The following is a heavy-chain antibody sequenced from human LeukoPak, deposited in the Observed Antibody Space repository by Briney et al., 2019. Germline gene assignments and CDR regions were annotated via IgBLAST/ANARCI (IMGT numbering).Heavy chain of an antibody. J-gene: IGHJ4*02. D-gene: IGHD2-2*01. CDR2: ISSGSTDI. V-gene: IGHV3-21*01. CDR3: AREISSSTSFDY. Sequence: PGGSLRLSCAASGFSFSSYSMSRVRQAPGKGLEWVSSISSGSTDIYYADSVKGRFTISRDNAKTSLYLQVSTLRAEDTAVYYCAREISSSTSFDYWGQGTLVTVSS. CDR1: GFSFSSYS.